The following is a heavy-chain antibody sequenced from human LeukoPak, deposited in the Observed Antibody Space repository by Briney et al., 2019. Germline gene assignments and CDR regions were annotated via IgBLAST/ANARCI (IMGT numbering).Heavy chain of an antibody. CDR3: GASRQYVGAFDI. CDR2: ISSSSTII. Sequence: PGGSLRLSCAASGFTFSSYELYWVRQAPGKGREGISYISSSSTIIKYADSVRGRFTISRDDARESLYLQMSSLRADDTAIYYCGASRQYVGAFDIWGQGTLVTVSS. D-gene: IGHD3-16*01. J-gene: IGHJ3*02. CDR1: GFTFSSYE. V-gene: IGHV3-48*03.